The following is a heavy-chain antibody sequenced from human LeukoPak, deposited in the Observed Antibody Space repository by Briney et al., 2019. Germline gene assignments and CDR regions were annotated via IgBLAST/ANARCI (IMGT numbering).Heavy chain of an antibody. Sequence: GGSLRLSCAASGFTFRSYAMSWVRQAPEKGLEWVSGIDDSGDDTYYADSVKGRFTISRDNSKNTLYLQMNSLRAEDTAVYYCARGKRGYSYGYSPWGQGTLVTVSS. D-gene: IGHD5-18*01. V-gene: IGHV3-23*01. CDR1: GFTFRSYA. CDR3: ARGKRGYSYGYSP. J-gene: IGHJ5*02. CDR2: IDDSGDDT.